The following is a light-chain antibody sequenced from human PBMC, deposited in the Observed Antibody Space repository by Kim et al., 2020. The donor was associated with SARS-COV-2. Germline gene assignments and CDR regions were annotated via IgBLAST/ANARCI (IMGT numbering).Light chain of an antibody. CDR2: QDS. Sequence: SYELTQPPSVSVSPGQTASITCSGDKLGDKYACWYQQKPGQSPVLVIYQDSKRPSGIPERFSGSNSGNTATLTISGTQAMDEADYYCQARDSSGVFGGGTKLTVL. CDR3: QARDSSGV. CDR1: KLGDKY. J-gene: IGLJ3*02. V-gene: IGLV3-1*01.